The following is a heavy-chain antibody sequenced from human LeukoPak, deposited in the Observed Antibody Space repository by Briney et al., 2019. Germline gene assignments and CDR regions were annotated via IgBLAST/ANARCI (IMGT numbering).Heavy chain of an antibody. CDR1: GYTFTSYA. J-gene: IGHJ4*02. D-gene: IGHD2-2*01. V-gene: IGHV1-3*01. CDR3: ARDIGYCSSTSCHDY. CDR2: INAGNGNT. Sequence: ASVKVSCKASGYTFTSYAMHWVRQAPGQRREWMGWINAGNGNTKYSQKFQGRVTMTRDTSTSTVYMELSSLRSEDTAVYYCARDIGYCSSTSCHDYWGQGTLVTVSS.